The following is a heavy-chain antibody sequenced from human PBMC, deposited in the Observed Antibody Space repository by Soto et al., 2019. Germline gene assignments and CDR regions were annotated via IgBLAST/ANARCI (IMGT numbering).Heavy chain of an antibody. J-gene: IGHJ3*02. V-gene: IGHV3-23*01. CDR1: GFTFSSYA. Sequence: LRLSCAASGFTFSSYAVSWVRQAPGKGLEWVSAISGSGGSTYYADSVKGRFTISRDNSKNTLYLQMNSLRAEDTAVYYCAKDHWLYRQGQMDAFDIWGQGTMVTVSS. CDR3: AKDHWLYRQGQMDAFDI. CDR2: ISGSGGST. D-gene: IGHD1-26*01.